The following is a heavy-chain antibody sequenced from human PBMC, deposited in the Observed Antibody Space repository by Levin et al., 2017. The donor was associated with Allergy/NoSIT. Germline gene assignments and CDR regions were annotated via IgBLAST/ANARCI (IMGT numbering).Heavy chain of an antibody. D-gene: IGHD3-9*01. Sequence: GGSLRLSCAASGFTFSSYWMSWVRQAPGKGLEWVANIKQDGSEKYYVDSVKGRFTISRDNAKNSLYLQMNSLRAEDTAVYYCARDCGYYDILTGWVDYWGQGTLVTVSS. J-gene: IGHJ4*02. CDR1: GFTFSSYW. CDR3: ARDCGYYDILTGWVDY. CDR2: IKQDGSEK. V-gene: IGHV3-7*01.